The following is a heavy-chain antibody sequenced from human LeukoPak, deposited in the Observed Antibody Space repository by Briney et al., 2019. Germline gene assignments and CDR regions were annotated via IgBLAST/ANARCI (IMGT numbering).Heavy chain of an antibody. CDR2: IPHDGGNK. Sequence: SGGSLRLSCVGSGLSLSKSHRHWVRQAPGKRLEWVALIPHDGGNKQYGDSAKGRFSVSRENSKNTVDLNMDSLTVDDTAIYYCAREAYSSGRAGTFDIWGQGTMVTVSS. CDR3: AREAYSSGRAGTFDI. CDR1: GLSLSKSH. V-gene: IGHV3-30*04. D-gene: IGHD6-19*01. J-gene: IGHJ3*02.